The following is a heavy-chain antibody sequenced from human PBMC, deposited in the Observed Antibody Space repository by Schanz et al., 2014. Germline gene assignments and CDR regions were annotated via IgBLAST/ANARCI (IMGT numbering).Heavy chain of an antibody. CDR3: AKGQITGTTGYFDG. J-gene: IGHJ4*02. CDR1: GFTFDDFA. Sequence: EARLVDSGGGLVQSGRSLRLSCAASGFTFDDFAMHWVRQGPGKGLEWVSGISGNSGNIGYADSVKGRFTISRDNAKNLLHLQMTRLRPADTAFYYCAKGQITGTTGYFDGWGQGTLVTVSS. D-gene: IGHD1-20*01. V-gene: IGHV3-9*01. CDR2: ISGNSGNI.